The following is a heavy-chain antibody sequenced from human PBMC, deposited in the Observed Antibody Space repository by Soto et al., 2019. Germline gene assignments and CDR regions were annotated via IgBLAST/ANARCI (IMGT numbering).Heavy chain of an antibody. J-gene: IGHJ6*02. V-gene: IGHV1-69*12. CDR3: ARDNDLPQLGGNYYSILDV. CDR2: IMPVFRTP. D-gene: IGHD2-8*01. Sequence: QVHLEQSGAEVKKPGSSVKVSCKASGGTFRTAAVSWVRQAPGQGLEWLGGIMPVFRTPDYAQKFQGSVTITADESTITAYMELSGLRSDDTAVYYCARDNDLPQLGGNYYSILDVWGQGTTITVSS. CDR1: GGTFRTAA.